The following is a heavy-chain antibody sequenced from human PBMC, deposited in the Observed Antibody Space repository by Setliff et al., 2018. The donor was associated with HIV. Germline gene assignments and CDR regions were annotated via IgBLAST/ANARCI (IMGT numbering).Heavy chain of an antibody. D-gene: IGHD3-22*01. CDR1: GYTISAHG. V-gene: IGHV1-8*01. CDR3: ARGPGYYDSSGRDY. J-gene: IGHJ4*02. Sequence: GASVKVSCKASGYTISAHGVSWVRHVPGHGLEWMGWMNPNSVNTGYAQNFEGRVTMTRDTSTSTAYMELRRLTSEDTAVYYCARGPGYYDSSGRDYWGQGTLVTVSS. CDR2: MNPNSVNT.